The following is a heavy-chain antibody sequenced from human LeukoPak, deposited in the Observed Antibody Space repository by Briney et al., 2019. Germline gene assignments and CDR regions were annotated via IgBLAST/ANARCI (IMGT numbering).Heavy chain of an antibody. CDR1: GGTFSSYA. CDR2: IIPMFGTT. J-gene: IGHJ6*03. CDR3: ARGPEGYYYYYYMDV. V-gene: IGHV1-69*06. Sequence: GASVKVSCKASGGTFSSYAISWVRQAPGQGLEWMGGIIPMFGTTNYAQKFQGRVTITADKSTSTAYMELSSLRSEDTAVYYCARGPEGYYYYYYMDVWVKGTTVTVSS.